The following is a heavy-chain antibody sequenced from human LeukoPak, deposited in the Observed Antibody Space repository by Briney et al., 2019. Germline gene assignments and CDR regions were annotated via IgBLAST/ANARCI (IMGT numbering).Heavy chain of an antibody. CDR1: GDTFNNYI. CDR3: ARVDRHHFYMDV. D-gene: IGHD1-14*01. CDR2: VMPLFNTP. V-gene: IGHV1-69*05. Sequence: ASVKVSCKASGDTFNNYIITWVRQAPGQGLEWMGGVMPLFNTPNYAQKFQGRITIITDASTHTSYMELRSLRSEDTAMYSCARVDRHHFYMDVWGKGTTVTVSS. J-gene: IGHJ6*03.